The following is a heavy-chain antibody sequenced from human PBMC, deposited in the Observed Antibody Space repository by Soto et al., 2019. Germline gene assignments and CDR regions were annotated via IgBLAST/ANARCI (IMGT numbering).Heavy chain of an antibody. CDR3: ARDPVDTMIVVVSPHDAFDI. J-gene: IGHJ3*02. V-gene: IGHV1-46*02. Sequence: PGGSLRLSCAASGLSINNCAMSWVRQAPGKGLEWVSTISGGSTSYAQKFQGRVTMTRDTSTSTVYMELSSLRSEDTAVYYCARDPVDTMIVVVSPHDAFDIWGQGTMVT. CDR1: GLSINNCA. CDR2: ISGGST. D-gene: IGHD3-22*01.